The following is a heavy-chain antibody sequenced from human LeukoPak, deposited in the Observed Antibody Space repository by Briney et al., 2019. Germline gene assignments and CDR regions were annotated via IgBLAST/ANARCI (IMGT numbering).Heavy chain of an antibody. J-gene: IGHJ3*02. V-gene: IGHV3-30*18. D-gene: IGHD3-9*01. CDR3: AKDASLYHDILEVAFDI. CDR1: GFTFTSYG. CDR2: ISYDGNNK. Sequence: PGGSLRLSCTASGFTFTSYGLHWVRQAPGKGLEWVALISYDGNNKYYPDSMKGRFTISRDNSKNTLYLQMNSLRAEDTAVYYCAKDASLYHDILEVAFDIWGQGTMVTVSS.